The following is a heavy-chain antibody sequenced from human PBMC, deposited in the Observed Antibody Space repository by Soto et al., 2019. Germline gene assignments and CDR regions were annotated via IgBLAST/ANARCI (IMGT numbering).Heavy chain of an antibody. J-gene: IGHJ4*02. CDR1: GGSFSGYY. V-gene: IGHV4-34*01. CDR2: INHSGST. Sequence: SQTLTLTCAVYGGSFSGYYWSWIRQPPGKGLEWIGEINHSGSTNYNPSLKSRVTISVDTSKNQFSLKLSSVTAADTAVYYCARLVRRTMVRGVIDYWGQGTLVTVSS. CDR3: ARLVRRTMVRGVIDY. D-gene: IGHD3-10*01.